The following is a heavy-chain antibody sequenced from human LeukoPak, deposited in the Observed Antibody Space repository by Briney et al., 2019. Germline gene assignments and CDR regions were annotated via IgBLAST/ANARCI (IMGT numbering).Heavy chain of an antibody. V-gene: IGHV1-2*02. CDR3: AREVAVPGVNAFDI. J-gene: IGHJ3*02. Sequence: EASVKVSCKASGYTFTGYYMHWVRQAPGQGLEWMGWINPNSGGTNYAQKFQGRVTMTRDTSISTAYMELSWLRSDDTAVYYCAREVAVPGVNAFDIWGQGTRVTVSS. CDR2: INPNSGGT. D-gene: IGHD6-19*01. CDR1: GYTFTGYY.